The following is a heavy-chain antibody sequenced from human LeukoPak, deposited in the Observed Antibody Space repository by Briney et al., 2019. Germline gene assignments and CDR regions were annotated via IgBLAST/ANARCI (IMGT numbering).Heavy chain of an antibody. CDR1: GFTFSDYY. Sequence: PGGFLRLSCAASGFTFSDYYMSWIRQAPGKGLEWVSYISSSGSTIYYADSVKGRFTISRDNAKNSLYLQMNSLRAEDTAVYYCARSTISSGWYRDYYYGMDVWGQGTTVTVSS. V-gene: IGHV3-11*01. J-gene: IGHJ6*02. D-gene: IGHD6-19*01. CDR2: ISSSGSTI. CDR3: ARSTISSGWYRDYYYGMDV.